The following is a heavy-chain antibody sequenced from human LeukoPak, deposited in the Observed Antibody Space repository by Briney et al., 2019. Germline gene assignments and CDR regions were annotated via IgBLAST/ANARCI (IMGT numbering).Heavy chain of an antibody. CDR2: ITSGRST. Sequence: GGSLRLSCAASGFTFSSYDMSWVRQAPGKGLEWVSTITSGRSTYYADSVKGRFTISRDNSKSTLYLEMNSLRAEDTAVYYCAKRHSYDSSGPGNYFDYWGQGALVTVSS. J-gene: IGHJ4*02. CDR3: AKRHSYDSSGPGNYFDY. CDR1: GFTFSSYD. D-gene: IGHD3-22*01. V-gene: IGHV3-23*01.